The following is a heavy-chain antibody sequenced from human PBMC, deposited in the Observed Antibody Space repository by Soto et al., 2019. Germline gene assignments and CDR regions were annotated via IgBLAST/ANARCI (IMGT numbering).Heavy chain of an antibody. V-gene: IGHV4-59*01. CDR2: LYYGRSA. CDR3: ALRSMAVVPEY. D-gene: IGHD3-22*01. CDR1: GDSISSYY. Sequence: QVQLQESGPGLVKPSETLSPTCAVSGDSISSYYCMWIRQPPGKGLESIGYLYYGRSANYNPSLKNRVTLSADTSTNQCSLTLSSMTAADTAVYYCALRSMAVVPEYWGQGTLVTVSS. J-gene: IGHJ4*02.